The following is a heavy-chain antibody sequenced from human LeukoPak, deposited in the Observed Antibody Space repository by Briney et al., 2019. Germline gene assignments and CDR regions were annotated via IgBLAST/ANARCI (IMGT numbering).Heavy chain of an antibody. V-gene: IGHV3-23*01. Sequence: PGGSLRLSCVPSGFTFRSYGMSWVRQAPGKGLEWVSAISGSGGSTYYADSVKGRFTISRDNSKNTLYLQMNSLRAEDTAVYYCAKRGVYCSGGTCYSYYFDYWGQGILVTVSS. CDR1: GFTFRSYG. CDR2: ISGSGGST. J-gene: IGHJ4*02. D-gene: IGHD2-15*01. CDR3: AKRGVYCSGGTCYSYYFDY.